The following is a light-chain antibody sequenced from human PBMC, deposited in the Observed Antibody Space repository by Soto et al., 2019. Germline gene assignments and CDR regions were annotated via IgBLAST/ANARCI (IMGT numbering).Light chain of an antibody. CDR1: QSISSW. Sequence: DIQMTQSPSTLSVSVGDRVTITCRASQSISSWLAWYQQKPGKAPKLLIYDASSLESGVPSRFSGRGSGTEFTLTISSLQPDDCATYYCHTYNSYSLHTFGQGTKVDIK. CDR3: HTYNSYSLHT. J-gene: IGKJ2*01. CDR2: DAS. V-gene: IGKV1-5*01.